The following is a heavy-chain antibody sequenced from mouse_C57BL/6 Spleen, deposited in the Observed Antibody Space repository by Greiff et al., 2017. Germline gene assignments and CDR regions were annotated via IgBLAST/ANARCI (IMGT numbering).Heavy chain of an antibody. CDR2: IHPNSGST. CDR3: ARWLLEALYYYAMDY. D-gene: IGHD2-3*01. Sequence: QVQLQQPGAELVKPGASVKLSCKASGYTFTSYWMHWVKQRPGQGLEWIGMIHPNSGSTNYNEKFKSKATLTVDKSSSTAYMQLSSLTSEDSAVYYCARWLLEALYYYAMDYWGQGTSVTVSS. CDR1: GYTFTSYW. J-gene: IGHJ4*01. V-gene: IGHV1-64*01.